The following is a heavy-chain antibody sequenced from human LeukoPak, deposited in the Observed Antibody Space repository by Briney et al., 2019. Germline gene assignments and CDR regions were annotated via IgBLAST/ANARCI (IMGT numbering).Heavy chain of an antibody. D-gene: IGHD1-26*01. Sequence: ASVKVSCKASGYTFTGYYMQWVRQAPGQGLEWMGWINPNSGGTNYAQKFQGRVTMTRDTSISTAYMELSRLRSDDTAVYYCARVGRLDYYYYGTDVWGQGTTVTVSS. V-gene: IGHV1-2*02. CDR3: ARVGRLDYYYYGTDV. CDR2: INPNSGGT. J-gene: IGHJ6*02. CDR1: GYTFTGYY.